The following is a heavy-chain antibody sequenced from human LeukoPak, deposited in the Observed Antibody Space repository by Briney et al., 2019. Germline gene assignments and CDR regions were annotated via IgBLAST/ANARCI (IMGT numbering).Heavy chain of an antibody. J-gene: IGHJ4*02. D-gene: IGHD3-9*01. CDR1: GFTDSSNY. Sequence: GGSLRLSCAASGFTDSSNYMSWFRQAPGKGLEWVGFIRSKAYGGTTEYAASVKGRFTISRDDSKSIANLQMNCLKTEDTAVYYCANGLRYFDWMTRFDYWGQGTLVTVSS. V-gene: IGHV3-71*01. CDR2: IRSKAYGGTT. CDR3: ANGLRYFDWMTRFDY.